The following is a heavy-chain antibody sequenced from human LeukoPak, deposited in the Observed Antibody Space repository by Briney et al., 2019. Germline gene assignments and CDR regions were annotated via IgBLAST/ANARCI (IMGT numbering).Heavy chain of an antibody. CDR3: ITDLSDGYSLFDY. J-gene: IGHJ4*02. CDR2: IKSKTDGGTT. Sequence: GGSLRLSCAASGFTFSNAWMSWVRQAPGKGLEWVGRIKSKTDGGTTDYAAPVKGRFTISRDDSKNTLYLQMNSLKTEDTAVYYCITDLSDGYSLFDYWGQGTLVTVSS. D-gene: IGHD5-24*01. V-gene: IGHV3-15*01. CDR1: GFTFSNAW.